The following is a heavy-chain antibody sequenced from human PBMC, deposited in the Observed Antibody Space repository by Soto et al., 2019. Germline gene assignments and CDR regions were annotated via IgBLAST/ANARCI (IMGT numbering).Heavy chain of an antibody. CDR1: GYTFTSYG. D-gene: IGHD2-21*01. CDR2: ISAYNGNT. Sequence: GASVMATWEEWGYTFTSYGISWVRQAPGQGLEWMGWISAYNGNTNYAQKLQGRVTMTTDTSTSTAYMELRILRSAPTAAYYSATDLHRDPYY. CDR3: ATDLHRDPYY. J-gene: IGHJ6*01. V-gene: IGHV1-18*01.